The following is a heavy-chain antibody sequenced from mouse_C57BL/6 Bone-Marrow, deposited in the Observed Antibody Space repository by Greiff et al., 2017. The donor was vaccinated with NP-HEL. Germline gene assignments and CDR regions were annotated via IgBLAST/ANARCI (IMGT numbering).Heavy chain of an antibody. V-gene: IGHV1-52*01. CDR3: ASKARGGYYSHFDY. CDR2: IDPSDSET. D-gene: IGHD2-12*01. Sequence: QVQLQQPGAELVRPGSSVKLSCKASGYTFTSYWMHWVKQRPIQGLEWIGNIDPSDSETHYNQKFKDKATFTVAKSSSTAYRPLSSLTSEDSAVYYCASKARGGYYSHFDYWGQGTTLTVSS. CDR1: GYTFTSYW. J-gene: IGHJ2*01.